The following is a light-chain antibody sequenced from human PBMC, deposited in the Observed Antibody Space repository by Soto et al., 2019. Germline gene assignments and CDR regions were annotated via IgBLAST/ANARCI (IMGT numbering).Light chain of an antibody. CDR3: QQYGGSPPGYI. CDR1: QSVSASY. J-gene: IGKJ2*01. CDR2: EAS. Sequence: VLTQSPGTLSLSPGERANLSCSASQSVSASYLAWYQQKPGQSPRLVIYEASSRATGIPDRFSGSGSGTDFTLTINRLEPEDFAVYFCQQYGGSPPGYIFGQGTKLEIK. V-gene: IGKV3-20*01.